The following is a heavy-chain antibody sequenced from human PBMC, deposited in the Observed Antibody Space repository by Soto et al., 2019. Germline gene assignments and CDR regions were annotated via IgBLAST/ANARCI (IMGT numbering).Heavy chain of an antibody. V-gene: IGHV1-69*13. D-gene: IGHD6-19*01. J-gene: IGHJ4*02. CDR1: GVTFSSYA. CDR2: IIPIFGTA. Sequence: SVKVSCKASGVTFSSYAISWVRQAPGQGLEWMGGIIPIFGTANYAQKFQGRVTITADESTSTAYMELSSLRSEDTAVYYCARDSRSSGHFYWGQGTLVTVSS. CDR3: ARDSRSSGHFY.